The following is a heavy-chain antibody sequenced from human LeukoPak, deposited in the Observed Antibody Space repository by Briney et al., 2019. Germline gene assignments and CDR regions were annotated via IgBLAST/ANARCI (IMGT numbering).Heavy chain of an antibody. Sequence: PGGSLRLSCAASGFTFSDYYMSWIRQAPGKGLEWVSYISSSSSYTKYADSVKGRFTISRDNAKNSLYLQMNSLRAEDTAVYYCAGDSGSYSDAFDIWGQGTMVTVSS. CDR1: GFTFSDYY. J-gene: IGHJ3*02. CDR2: ISSSSSYT. V-gene: IGHV3-11*05. CDR3: AGDSGSYSDAFDI. D-gene: IGHD1-26*01.